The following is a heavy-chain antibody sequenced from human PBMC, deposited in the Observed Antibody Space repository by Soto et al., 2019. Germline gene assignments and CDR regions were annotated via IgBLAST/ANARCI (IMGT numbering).Heavy chain of an antibody. J-gene: IGHJ6*02. CDR2: ISYDGSNK. D-gene: IGHD5-12*01. Sequence: QVQLVESGGGVVQPGRSLRLSCAASGFTFSSYGMHWVRQAPGKGLEWVAVISYDGSNKYYADSVKGRFTISRDNSKNTLYLQMNSLRAEDTAVYYCAKDLRDGYNFAYYYGMDVWGQGTTVTVSS. CDR1: GFTFSSYG. V-gene: IGHV3-30*18. CDR3: AKDLRDGYNFAYYYGMDV.